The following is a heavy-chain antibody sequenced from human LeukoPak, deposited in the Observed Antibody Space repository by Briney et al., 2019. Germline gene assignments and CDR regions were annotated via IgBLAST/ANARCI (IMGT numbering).Heavy chain of an antibody. V-gene: IGHV4-34*01. CDR1: GGSFSGYY. J-gene: IGHJ5*02. CDR3: ARGRQLVRWFDP. D-gene: IGHD6-6*01. Sequence: SETLSLTCAVYGGSFSGYYWSWIRQPPGKGLEWIGEINHSGSTNYNPSLKSRVTISVDTSKNQFSLRLSSVTAADTAVYYCARGRQLVRWFDPWGQGTLVTVSS. CDR2: INHSGST.